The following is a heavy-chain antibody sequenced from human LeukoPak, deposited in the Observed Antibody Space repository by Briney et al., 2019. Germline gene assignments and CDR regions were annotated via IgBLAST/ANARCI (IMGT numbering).Heavy chain of an antibody. CDR1: GGSLSGYY. CDR3: ARKSITMVRGVFDY. CDR2: INHSGST. D-gene: IGHD3-10*01. Sequence: PSETLSLTCAVYGGSLSGYYWSWIRQPPGKGLEWIGEINHSGSTNYNPSLKSRVTISVDTSKNQFSLKLSSVTAADTAVYYCARKSITMVRGVFDYWGQGTLVTVSS. V-gene: IGHV4-34*01. J-gene: IGHJ4*02.